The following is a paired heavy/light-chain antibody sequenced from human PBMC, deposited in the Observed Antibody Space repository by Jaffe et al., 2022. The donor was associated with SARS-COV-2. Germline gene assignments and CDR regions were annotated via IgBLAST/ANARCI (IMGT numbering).Light chain of an antibody. CDR2: EVN. Sequence: QSALTQPASVSGSPGQSITISCTGTSSDVGGYNYVSWYQHHPGKAPKLMIYEVNNRPSGISNRFSGSKSGNTASLTISGLQAEDEADYYCDSYTSSSTRVFGGGTKVTVL. J-gene: IGLJ3*02. CDR1: SSDVGGYNY. V-gene: IGLV2-14*01. CDR3: DSYTSSSTRV.
Heavy chain of an antibody. J-gene: IGHJ4*02. D-gene: IGHD2-2*01. CDR3: ARAPEFCSSISCYLAY. Sequence: EVQLVQSGAEVKKPGESLKISCKGSGYRFTNYWIAWVRQTPGQGLEWMGIIYPGDSDTRYSPSFQGQVTISADKSISTAYLQWSSLKASDTAIYYCARAPEFCSSISCYLAYWGQGTLITVSS. CDR1: GYRFTNYW. CDR2: IYPGDSDT. V-gene: IGHV5-51*01.